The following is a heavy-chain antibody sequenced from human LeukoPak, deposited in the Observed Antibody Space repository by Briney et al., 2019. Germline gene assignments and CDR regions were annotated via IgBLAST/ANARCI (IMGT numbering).Heavy chain of an antibody. V-gene: IGHV3-53*01. J-gene: IGHJ3*02. CDR2: IYSGGST. CDR3: ARSVHGDYEVWSPWVGAFDI. D-gene: IGHD4-17*01. CDR1: GFTVSSNY. Sequence: ESGGSLRLSCAASGFTVSSNYMSWVRQAPGKGLEWVSVIYSGGSTYYADSVKGRFTISRDNSKNTLYLQMNSLRAEDTAVYYCARSVHGDYEVWSPWVGAFDIWGQGTMVTVSS.